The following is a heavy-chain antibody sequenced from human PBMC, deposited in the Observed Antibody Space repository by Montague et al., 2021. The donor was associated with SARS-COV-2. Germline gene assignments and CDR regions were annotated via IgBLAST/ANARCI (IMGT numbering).Heavy chain of an antibody. CDR2: ISHSGIT. Sequence: SETLSLTCTVSGYSVTSSYWSWIRQPPGKGLQWIGFISHSGITNYNSFFKSRVAISVNTSKNHFSLKLSSATAAVTAVYYCARLSIGGPLIRWFDSWGQGTLVTVSS. V-gene: IGHV4-59*02. D-gene: IGHD3-3*01. CDR3: ARLSIGGPLIRWFDS. CDR1: GYSVTSSY. J-gene: IGHJ5*01.